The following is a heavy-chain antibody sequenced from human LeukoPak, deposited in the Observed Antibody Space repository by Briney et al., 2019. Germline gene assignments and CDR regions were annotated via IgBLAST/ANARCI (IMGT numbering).Heavy chain of an antibody. CDR3: ARCLLQQQLNWFDP. CDR2: IYYSGST. CDR1: GGSISSYY. J-gene: IGHJ5*02. V-gene: IGHV4-59*12. D-gene: IGHD6-13*01. Sequence: ASETLSLTCTVSGGSISSYYWSWVRQPPGKGLEWIGYIYYSGSTNYNPSLKSRVTISVDTSKNQFSLQLNSVTPEDTAVYYCARCLLQQQLNWFDPWGQGTLVTVSS.